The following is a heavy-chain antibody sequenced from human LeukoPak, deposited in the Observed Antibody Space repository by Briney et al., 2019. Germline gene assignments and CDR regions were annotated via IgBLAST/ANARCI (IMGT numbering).Heavy chain of an antibody. Sequence: PSETLSLTCTVSGGSISSSSYYWSWIRQPPGKGLEWIGNVDYSGSTSYNPSLKRRVTISVDRSKNQFSLKVKYLTAADTAVYYCARGIRTGYGYWGQGTRVTVSS. D-gene: IGHD1-1*01. CDR2: VDYSGST. J-gene: IGHJ4*02. CDR1: GGSISSSSYY. V-gene: IGHV4-61*01. CDR3: ARGIRTGYGY.